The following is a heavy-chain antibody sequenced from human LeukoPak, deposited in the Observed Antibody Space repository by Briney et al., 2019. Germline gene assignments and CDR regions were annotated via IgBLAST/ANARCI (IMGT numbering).Heavy chain of an antibody. CDR1: GFTFRTYW. D-gene: IGHD3-10*01. CDR2: INGDGSTT. J-gene: IGHJ4*02. CDR3: ASPFGAPGY. V-gene: IGHV3-74*01. Sequence: GGSLRLSCAASGFTFRTYWMHWVRQAPGKGLVWVSRINGDGSTTSYADSVQGRFTISRDNAKNTVYLQMNSLRAEDTAVYYCASPFGAPGYWGQGTLVTVSS.